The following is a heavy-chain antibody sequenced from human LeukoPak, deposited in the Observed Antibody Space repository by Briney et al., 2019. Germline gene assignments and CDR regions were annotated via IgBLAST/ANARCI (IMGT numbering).Heavy chain of an antibody. Sequence: GGSLRLSCAASGFTFSNYWMHWVRQAPGKGLVWVSRINSDGSSTTSADSVKGRFTISRDNAKNTLYLQMNGLRAGDTAVYYCAKGGATVIDYWGQGTLVTVSS. CDR3: AKGGATVIDY. CDR2: INSDGSST. CDR1: GFTFSNYW. V-gene: IGHV3-74*01. J-gene: IGHJ4*02. D-gene: IGHD4-17*01.